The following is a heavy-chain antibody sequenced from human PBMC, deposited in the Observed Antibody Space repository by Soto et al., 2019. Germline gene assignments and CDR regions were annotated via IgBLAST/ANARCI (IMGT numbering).Heavy chain of an antibody. CDR2: IIPIFGTA. J-gene: IGHJ5*02. CDR1: GGTFSSYA. V-gene: IGHV1-69*13. CDR3: ARGRRDTDYYDSSGYYYGNWFDP. D-gene: IGHD3-22*01. Sequence: SVKVSCKASGGTFSSYAISWVRQAPGQGLEWMGGIIPIFGTANYAQKFQGRVTITADESTSTAYMELSSLRSEDTAVYYCARGRRDTDYYDSSGYYYGNWFDPWGQGTLVTVSS.